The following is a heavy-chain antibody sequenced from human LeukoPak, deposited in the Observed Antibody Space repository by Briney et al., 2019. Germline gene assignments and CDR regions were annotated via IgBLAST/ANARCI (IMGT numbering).Heavy chain of an antibody. CDR3: ARLHTYYYGSGADY. CDR1: GGSISSYY. D-gene: IGHD3-10*01. CDR2: IYYSGST. J-gene: IGHJ4*02. V-gene: IGHV4-59*08. Sequence: PSETLSLTCTVSGGSISSYYWSWIRQPPGKGLEWIGYIYYSGSTNYNPSLKSRVTISVDTSKNQFSLKLSSVTAADTAVYYCARLHTYYYGSGADYWGQGTLVTVSS.